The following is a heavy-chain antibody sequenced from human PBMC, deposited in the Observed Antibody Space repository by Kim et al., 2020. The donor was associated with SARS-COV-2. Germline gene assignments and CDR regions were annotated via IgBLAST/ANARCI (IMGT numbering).Heavy chain of an antibody. CDR1: GGSISSSSYY. CDR2: IYYSGST. V-gene: IGHV4-39*02. D-gene: IGHD4-17*01. J-gene: IGHJ6*03. CDR3: AREGVGDYSEYYYYYM. Sequence: SETLSLTCTVSGGSISSSSYYWGWIRQPPGKGLEWIGSIYYSGSTYYNPSLKSRVTISVDTSKNQFSLKLSSVTAADTAVYYCAREGVGDYSEYYYYYM.